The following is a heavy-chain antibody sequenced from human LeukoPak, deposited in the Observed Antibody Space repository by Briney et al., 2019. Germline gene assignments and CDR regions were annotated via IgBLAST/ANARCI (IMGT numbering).Heavy chain of an antibody. D-gene: IGHD2-8*02. CDR3: ARGSGRTGHFDY. CDR1: GGSFSGYY. Sequence: SETLSLTCAVYGGSFSGYYWSWIRQPPGKGLEWIGEINHSGSTNYNPSLKSRVTISVDTSKNQFSLKLSSVTAADTAVYYCARGSGRTGHFDYWGQGTLVTVSS. J-gene: IGHJ4*02. V-gene: IGHV4-34*01. CDR2: INHSGST.